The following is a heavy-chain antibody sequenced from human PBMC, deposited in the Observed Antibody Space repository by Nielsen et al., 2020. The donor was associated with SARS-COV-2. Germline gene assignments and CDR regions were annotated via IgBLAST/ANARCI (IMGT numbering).Heavy chain of an antibody. CDR2: IKQDGSEK. CDR3: ARDGLGAYYDFWSGPGAFDI. Sequence: GESLKISCAASGFTFSSYWMSWVRQAPGKGLEWVANIKQDGSEKYYVDSVKGRFTISRDNAKNSLYLQMNSLRAEDTAVYYCARDGLGAYYDFWSGPGAFDIWGQGTMVTVSS. CDR1: GFTFSSYW. V-gene: IGHV3-7*01. J-gene: IGHJ3*02. D-gene: IGHD3-3*01.